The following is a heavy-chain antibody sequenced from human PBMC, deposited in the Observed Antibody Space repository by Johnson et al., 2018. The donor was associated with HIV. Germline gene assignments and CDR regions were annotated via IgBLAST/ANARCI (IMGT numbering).Heavy chain of an antibody. CDR2: ISFDGSNK. D-gene: IGHD2-8*01. J-gene: IGHJ3*01. CDR3: ARGSLTDDSFAD. CDR1: GFTFSRNA. Sequence: QVQLVESGGGMVQPGGSLGLSCTASGFTFSRNAMHWVRQHPGKGLEWVAVISFDGSNKHYGDSLRGRFTISRDNSKNTLSLQMNSLTAEVTAIYYCARGSLTDDSFADWGQGTMVLVSS. V-gene: IGHV3-30*04.